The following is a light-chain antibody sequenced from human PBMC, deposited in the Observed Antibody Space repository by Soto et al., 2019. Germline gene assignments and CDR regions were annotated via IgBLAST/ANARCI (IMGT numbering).Light chain of an antibody. CDR3: QQTYNTPQT. CDR2: AAS. V-gene: IGKV1-39*01. Sequence: DLQMTQSPSSLSASVGDRVTITCRASQSISNYLNWYQQKPGKAPKLLMYAASSLQSGVPSKFSRSGAGTDFTLTISSLKPEDFAPYDCQQTYNTPQTFGQGTKVEIK. CDR1: QSISNY. J-gene: IGKJ1*01.